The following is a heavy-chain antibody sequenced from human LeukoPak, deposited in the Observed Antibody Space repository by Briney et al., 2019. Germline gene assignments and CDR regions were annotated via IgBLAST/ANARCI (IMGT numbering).Heavy chain of an antibody. CDR2: IYTSVSN. D-gene: IGHD4-23*01. CDR1: GASMSTYY. J-gene: IGHJ6*04. CDR3: ARDQDPHVYGGKGGPKSSTLYYYYGMDV. V-gene: IGHV4-4*07. Sequence: PETLSLTCTVSGASMSTYYRSWVRQPAGKGLEWIGRIYTSVSNNYNTSLKTRFPISVDTSKNQFSLKLSSVTAADTAVYYCARDQDPHVYGGKGGPKSSTLYYYYGMDVWGEGTTVTVSS.